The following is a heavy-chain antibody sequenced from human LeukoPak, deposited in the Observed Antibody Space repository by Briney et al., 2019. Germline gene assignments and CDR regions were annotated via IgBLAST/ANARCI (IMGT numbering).Heavy chain of an antibody. J-gene: IGHJ5*02. CDR2: INPNSGGT. D-gene: IGHD2-2*02. CDR3: ASGDCSSTSCYTRNWFDP. V-gene: IGHV1-2*02. Sequence: GASVKVSCKASGYTFTGYYMHWVRQAPGQGLEWMGWINPNSGGTNYAQKFQGRATMTRDTSISTAYMELSRLRSDDTAVYYCASGDCSSTSCYTRNWFDPWGQGTLVTVSS. CDR1: GYTFTGYY.